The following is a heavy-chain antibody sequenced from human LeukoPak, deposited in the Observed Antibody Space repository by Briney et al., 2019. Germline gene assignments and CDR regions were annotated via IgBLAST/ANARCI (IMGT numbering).Heavy chain of an antibody. CDR2: IYHTGTT. CDR3: TRDDFGIKTDWEYYFYMDV. D-gene: IGHD3-3*01. V-gene: IGHV4-38-2*02. J-gene: IGHJ6*03. Sequence: PSETLSLTCSVSGISVNTTYFWGWIRQAPGKGLEWMGSIYHTGTTDYNPSLKSRVTISIDTSKNQFSLNLRSVSAADTAVYYCTRDDFGIKTDWEYYFYMDVWGKGTTVTVSS. CDR1: GISVNTTYF.